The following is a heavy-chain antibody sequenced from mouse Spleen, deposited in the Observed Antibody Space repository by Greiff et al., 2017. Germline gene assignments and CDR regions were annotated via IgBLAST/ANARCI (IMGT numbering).Heavy chain of an antibody. CDR2: INPGSGGT. CDR1: GYAFTNYL. V-gene: IGHV1-54*01. CDR3: ARKDITTATFDY. J-gene: IGHJ2*01. Sequence: QVQLKQSGAELVRPGTSVKVSCKASGYAFTNYLIEWVKQRPGQGLEWIGVINPGSGGTNYNEKFKGKATLTADKSSSTAYMQLSSLTSEDSAVYFCARKDITTATFDYWGQGTTLTVSS. D-gene: IGHD1-2*01.